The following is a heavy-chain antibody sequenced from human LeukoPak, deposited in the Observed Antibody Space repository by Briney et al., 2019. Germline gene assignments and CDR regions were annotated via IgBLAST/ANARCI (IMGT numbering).Heavy chain of an antibody. CDR3: ARDQGSYYDSSSPNLYGMDV. V-gene: IGHV3-30*03. J-gene: IGHJ6*02. CDR1: GFTFSSYW. Sequence: PGGSLRLSCAASGFTFSSYWMHWVRQAPGKGLEWVAVISYDGSNKYSADSVKGRFTISRDNSKNTLYLQMNSLRAEDTAVYYCARDQGSYYDSSSPNLYGMDVWGQGTTVTVSS. D-gene: IGHD3-22*01. CDR2: ISYDGSNK.